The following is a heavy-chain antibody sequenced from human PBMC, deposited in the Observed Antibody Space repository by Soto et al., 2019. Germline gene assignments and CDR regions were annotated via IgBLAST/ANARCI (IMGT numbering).Heavy chain of an antibody. J-gene: IGHJ6*02. CDR2: INSDGSST. D-gene: IGHD6-19*01. Sequence: PGGSLRLSCAASGFTFSSYWMHWVRQAPGKGLVWVSRINSDGSSTSYADSVKGRFTISRDNAKNTLYLQMNSLRAEDTAVYYCARVRYSSGYGMDVWGQGTTVTVSS. CDR3: ARVRYSSGYGMDV. V-gene: IGHV3-74*01. CDR1: GFTFSSYW.